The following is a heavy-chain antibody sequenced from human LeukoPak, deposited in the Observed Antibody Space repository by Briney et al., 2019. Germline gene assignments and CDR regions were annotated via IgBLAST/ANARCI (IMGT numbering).Heavy chain of an antibody. CDR1: GFKFSDYS. D-gene: IGHD2-15*01. CDR2: IGSSSSTI. Sequence: GGSLRLSCAASGFKFSDYSMNWVRQAPGKGPEWVSYIGSSSSTIYYADSVKGRFTISRDNAKNSLYLQMNSLRDEDTAVYYCARLYCSGGSCYSGDGFDIWGQGRMVTVSS. CDR3: ARLYCSGGSCYSGDGFDI. J-gene: IGHJ3*02. V-gene: IGHV3-48*02.